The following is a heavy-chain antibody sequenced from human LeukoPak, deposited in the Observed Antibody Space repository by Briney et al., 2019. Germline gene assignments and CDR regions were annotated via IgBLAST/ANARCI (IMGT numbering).Heavy chain of an antibody. D-gene: IGHD2-8*01. J-gene: IGHJ5*02. CDR3: TRRANGRRYNWFDT. V-gene: IGHV1-8*01. Sequence: ASVKVSCKASGYTFTSYDINWVRQATGQGLEWMGWMNPNSGNTGYAQKFQGRVTMTRNTSISTAYMELSSLRSEDTAVYYCTRRANGRRYNWFDTWGQGTLVTVSS. CDR2: MNPNSGNT. CDR1: GYTFTSYD.